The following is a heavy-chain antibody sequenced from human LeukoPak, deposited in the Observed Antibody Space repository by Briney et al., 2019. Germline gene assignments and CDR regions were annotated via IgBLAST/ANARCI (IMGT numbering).Heavy chain of an antibody. CDR1: GFTFTNYW. Sequence: PGESLTISCQGSGFTFTNYWISWVRQMPGKGLEWMGKVDPYDSNVNYSPSFQGHVTISVDRSVSTAYLHWTSLRASDTATYYCARLLGVAGTDFRGPGTRLTVTS. CDR2: VDPYDSNV. J-gene: IGHJ1*01. V-gene: IGHV5-10-1*01. D-gene: IGHD6-19*01. CDR3: ARLLGVAGTDF.